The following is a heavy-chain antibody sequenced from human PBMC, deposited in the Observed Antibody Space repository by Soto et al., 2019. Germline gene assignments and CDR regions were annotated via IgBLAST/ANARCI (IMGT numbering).Heavy chain of an antibody. D-gene: IGHD5-12*01. Sequence: SVKVSCKASGGTFSSYTISWVRQAPGQGLEWMGRIIPILGIANYAQKFQGRVTITADKSTSTAYMELSSLRSEDTAVYYCAGNNIVATEGGDYWGQGTRVTVSS. CDR1: GGTFSSYT. J-gene: IGHJ4*02. CDR2: IIPILGIA. V-gene: IGHV1-69*02. CDR3: AGNNIVATEGGDY.